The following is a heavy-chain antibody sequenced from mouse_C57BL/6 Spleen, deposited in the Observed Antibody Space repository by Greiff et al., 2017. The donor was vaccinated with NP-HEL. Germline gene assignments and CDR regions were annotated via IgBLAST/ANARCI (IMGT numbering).Heavy chain of an antibody. D-gene: IGHD2-3*01. Sequence: EVKLMESEGGLVQPGSSMKLSCTASGFTFSDYYMAWVRQVPEKGLEWVANINYDGSSTYYLDSLKSRFIISRDNAKNILYLQMSSLKSEDTATDYCARAGAYDGYYDYWGQGTTLTVSS. J-gene: IGHJ2*01. CDR3: ARAGAYDGYYDY. CDR2: INYDGSST. CDR1: GFTFSDYY. V-gene: IGHV5-16*01.